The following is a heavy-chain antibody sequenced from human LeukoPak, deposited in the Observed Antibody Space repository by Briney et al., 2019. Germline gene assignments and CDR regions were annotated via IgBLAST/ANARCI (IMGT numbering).Heavy chain of an antibody. CDR1: GFTFSSYW. J-gene: IGHJ3*02. D-gene: IGHD2-15*01. Sequence: GGSLRLSCAASGFTFSSYWMHWVRQAPGKGLVLVSRINSDGSSTSYADSVRGRFTISRDNAKNTLYLQMNSLRAEDTAVYYCASAEYCSGGSCSFDAFDIWGQGTMVTVSS. V-gene: IGHV3-74*01. CDR3: ASAEYCSGGSCSFDAFDI. CDR2: INSDGSST.